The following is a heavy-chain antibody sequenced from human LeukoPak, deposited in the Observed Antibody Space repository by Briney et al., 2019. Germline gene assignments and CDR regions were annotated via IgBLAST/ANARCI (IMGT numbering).Heavy chain of an antibody. Sequence: ASVKVSCKASGYTFTSYYMHWLRQAPGHGLEWMGIINPSSASTSYAQKFQGRVTMTRDTSTTTVYMELSSLRSEDTAMYYCARGAPVVVPTDYGPGYFRHWGQGTLVTVSS. CDR3: ARGAPVVVPTDYGPGYFRH. CDR1: GYTFTSYY. J-gene: IGHJ1*01. V-gene: IGHV1-46*01. CDR2: INPSSAST. D-gene: IGHD2-15*01.